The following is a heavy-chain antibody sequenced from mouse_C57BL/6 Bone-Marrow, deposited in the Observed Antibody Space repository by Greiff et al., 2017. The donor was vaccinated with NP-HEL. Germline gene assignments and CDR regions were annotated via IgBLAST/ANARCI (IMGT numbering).Heavy chain of an antibody. D-gene: IGHD1-1*01. CDR3: TGRGSQGAMDY. CDR1: GFTFSNYW. V-gene: IGHV6-3*01. Sequence: EVKLVESGGGLVQPGGSMKLSCVASGFTFSNYWMNWVRQSPEKGLEWVAQIRLKSDNYATHYAESVKGRFTISRDDSKSSVYLQMNNLRAEDTGIYYCTGRGSQGAMDYWGQGTSVTVSS. J-gene: IGHJ4*01. CDR2: IRLKSDNYAT.